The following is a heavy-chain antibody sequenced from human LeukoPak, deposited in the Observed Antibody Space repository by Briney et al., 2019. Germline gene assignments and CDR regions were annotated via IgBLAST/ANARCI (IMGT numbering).Heavy chain of an antibody. D-gene: IGHD6-19*01. CDR1: GYTLTRYY. CDR2: IKPNSGGT. CDR3: ARDGTGYSSGWYYWFFDL. Sequence: GASVKVSFKASGYTLTRYYIHLVGQAPGQGRGGMGWIKPNSGGTNSAQKFQGRVTMTRDASISTAYMELNRLTSDDTAVYYCARDGTGYSSGWYYWFFDLWGRGTLVTVSS. J-gene: IGHJ2*01. V-gene: IGHV1-2*02.